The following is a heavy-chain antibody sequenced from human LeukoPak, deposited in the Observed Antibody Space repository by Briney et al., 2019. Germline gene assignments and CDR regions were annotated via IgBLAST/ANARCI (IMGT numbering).Heavy chain of an antibody. V-gene: IGHV4-34*01. CDR1: GGSFSDYY. CDR3: ARGMDYASWFDP. Sequence: PSETLSLTCAVYGGSFSDYYWSWIRQPPGKGLERIGEINHSGSTNYNPSLKSRVTISVDTSKNQFSLKLSSVTAADTAVYYCARGMDYASWFDPWGQGTLVTVSS. D-gene: IGHD4-17*01. J-gene: IGHJ5*02. CDR2: INHSGST.